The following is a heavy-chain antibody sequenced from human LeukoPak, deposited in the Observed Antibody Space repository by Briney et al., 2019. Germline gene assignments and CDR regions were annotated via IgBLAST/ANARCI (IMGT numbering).Heavy chain of an antibody. V-gene: IGHV1-2*02. Sequence: GASVKVSCKASGYTFTGYYMHWVRQAPGQGLEWMGWINPNSGGTNYAQKFQGRVTITRDTSISTAYMELSRLRSDDTAVYYCARVATVTTRAWFDPWGQGTLVTVSS. CDR2: INPNSGGT. CDR3: ARVATVTTRAWFDP. J-gene: IGHJ5*02. D-gene: IGHD4-17*01. CDR1: GYTFTGYY.